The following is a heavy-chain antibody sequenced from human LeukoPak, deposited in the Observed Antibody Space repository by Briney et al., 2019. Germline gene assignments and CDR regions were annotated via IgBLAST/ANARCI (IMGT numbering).Heavy chain of an antibody. V-gene: IGHV1-2*02. D-gene: IGHD2-21*02. J-gene: IGHJ5*02. Sequence: ASVTVSCKASGYTFTTYYMHWVRRAPGQGLQWMGWINPSTGGTKYAENFQGRVTMTRDTSITTAYMELSRLTSDDTGVYYCAGQYCGGDCYNPWGQGTLVIVAS. CDR3: AGQYCGGDCYNP. CDR2: INPSTGGT. CDR1: GYTFTTYY.